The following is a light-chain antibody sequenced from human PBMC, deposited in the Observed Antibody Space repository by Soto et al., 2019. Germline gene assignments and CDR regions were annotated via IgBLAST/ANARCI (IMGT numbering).Light chain of an antibody. Sequence: QAVVTQPPSAAASLGASVTLTCNLSSGYSNYKVDWYQQRPGKGPRFVMRVGTGGVVGSKGDGIPDRFSVLGSGLNRYLIIKNIQEEDESDYHCGADHGSGSNFVYVFGTGTKLTVL. CDR2: VGTGGVVG. CDR3: GADHGSGSNFVYV. CDR1: SGYSNYK. V-gene: IGLV9-49*01. J-gene: IGLJ1*01.